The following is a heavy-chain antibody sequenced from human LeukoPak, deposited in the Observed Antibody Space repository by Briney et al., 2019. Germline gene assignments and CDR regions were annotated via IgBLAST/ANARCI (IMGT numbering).Heavy chain of an antibody. Sequence: SETLSLTCALDAGSFTGYCCGWISQPAGKWLEWIGEINHSGSNNYNPSLKTRCTISVDTSKNQFSLKLSSVPAADTAVYYCASRPRGTFDYWGQGTLVTASS. CDR2: INHSGSN. J-gene: IGHJ4*02. CDR1: AGSFTGYC. V-gene: IGHV4-34*01. CDR3: ASRPRGTFDY.